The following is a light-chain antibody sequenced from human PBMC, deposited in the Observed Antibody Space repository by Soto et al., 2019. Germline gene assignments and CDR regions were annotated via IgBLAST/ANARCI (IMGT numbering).Light chain of an antibody. CDR1: QGIKNW. J-gene: IGKJ5*01. Sequence: DIQMTQSPSYVSASVGDRVTITCRASQGIKNWLAWYQQKPGKAPNLLIYTGSSLQSGVPSRFSGSGSGTDFNLTINRLQTEDFATYYCQQAASFPITFGQGTRVEIK. CDR2: TGS. V-gene: IGKV1-12*01. CDR3: QQAASFPIT.